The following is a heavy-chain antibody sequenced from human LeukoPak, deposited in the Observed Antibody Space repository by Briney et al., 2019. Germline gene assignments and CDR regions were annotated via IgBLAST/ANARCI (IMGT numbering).Heavy chain of an antibody. D-gene: IGHD1-14*01. CDR1: GFTFSSYS. CDR2: VCRSSSYI. J-gene: IGHJ4*02. CDR3: ARLPAVQLDY. V-gene: IGHV3-21*01. Sequence: PGGSLRLSCAASGFTFSSYSMNWVRQAPGKGLEWVSSVCRSSSYIYYADSVTGRFTNSRDKAKNLLYLQMSSLRAEDTAVYYCARLPAVQLDYWGQGTLVTVSS.